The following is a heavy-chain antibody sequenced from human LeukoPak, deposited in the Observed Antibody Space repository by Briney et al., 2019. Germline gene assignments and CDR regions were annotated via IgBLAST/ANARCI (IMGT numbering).Heavy chain of an antibody. CDR3: ARVNLGGKIGNWFDP. CDR2: INWNGGST. J-gene: IGHJ5*02. Sequence: GGSLRLSCAASGFTFGDYGMSWVRQAPGKGLEWVSGINWNGGSTGYADSVKGRFTISRDNARNSLYLQMNSLRAEDTALYYCARVNLGGKIGNWFDPWGQGTLVTVSS. D-gene: IGHD3-22*01. CDR1: GFTFGDYG. V-gene: IGHV3-20*04.